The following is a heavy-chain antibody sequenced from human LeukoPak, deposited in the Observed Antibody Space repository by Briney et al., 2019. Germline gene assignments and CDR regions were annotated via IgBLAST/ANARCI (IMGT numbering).Heavy chain of an antibody. J-gene: IGHJ4*02. Sequence: GGSLRLSCSASGFTFTSYSMNWVRQAPGKGLEWVSSISNRGDYIYYADSVKGRFTISRDNAKNSLYLQMDSLRAEDTAVYYCARGGYDSSGYYFSYWGQGTLVTVSS. V-gene: IGHV3-21*01. D-gene: IGHD3-22*01. CDR3: ARGGYDSSGYYFSY. CDR1: GFTFTSYS. CDR2: ISNRGDYI.